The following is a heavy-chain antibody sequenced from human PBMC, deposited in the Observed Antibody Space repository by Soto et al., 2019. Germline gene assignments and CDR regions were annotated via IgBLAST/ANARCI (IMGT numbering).Heavy chain of an antibody. D-gene: IGHD3-3*02. J-gene: IGHJ4*02. CDR3: AKHELDDK. V-gene: IGHV3-23*01. CDR1: GFTFRSYG. CDR2: ISDNGGRT. Sequence: EVQLLESGGRFVQPGGSLRLSCAASGFTFRSYGMSWVRQAPGKGLEWISAISDNGGRTDYADSVKGRFTISRDNSKNTLFLQMNTLTAEDTAVYYCAKHELDDKWGQGTLVTVS.